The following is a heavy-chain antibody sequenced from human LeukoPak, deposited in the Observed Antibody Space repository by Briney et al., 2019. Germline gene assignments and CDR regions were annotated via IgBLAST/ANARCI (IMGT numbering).Heavy chain of an antibody. V-gene: IGHV3-33*06. CDR3: AKSYYDSTALGY. Sequence: GGSLRLSCAASGFTFSNYGMHWVRQAPGKGLEWVAVIWYDGSNKHYADSVKVRFTISRDNSKNTLYLQMNSLRAEDTAVYYCAKSYYDSTALGYWGQGTLVTVSS. D-gene: IGHD3-22*01. CDR2: IWYDGSNK. J-gene: IGHJ4*02. CDR1: GFTFSNYG.